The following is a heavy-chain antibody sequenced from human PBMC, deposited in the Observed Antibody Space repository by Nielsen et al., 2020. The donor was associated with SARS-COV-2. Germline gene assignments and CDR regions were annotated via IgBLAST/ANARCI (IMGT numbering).Heavy chain of an antibody. CDR3: AKDLKVDRMYYFDY. Sequence: GESLKISCAASGFTFSSYAMSWVRQAPGKGLEWVSAISGSGGSTYYADSVKGRFTISRDNSKNTLYLQMNSLRAEDTAVYYCAKDLKVDRMYYFDYWGQGTLVTVSS. J-gene: IGHJ4*02. CDR2: ISGSGGST. CDR1: GFTFSSYA. D-gene: IGHD2-15*01. V-gene: IGHV3-23*01.